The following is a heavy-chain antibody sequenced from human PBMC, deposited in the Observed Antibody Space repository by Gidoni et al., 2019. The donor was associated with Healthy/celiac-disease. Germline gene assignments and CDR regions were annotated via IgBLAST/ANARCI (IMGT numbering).Heavy chain of an antibody. D-gene: IGHD2-15*01. V-gene: IGHV1-69*01. CDR2: IIPIFGTA. Sequence: QVQLVQSGAEVKKPGSSLKVSCKASVGTFRSYALSWVRQAPGQGLEWMGGIIPIFGTANYAQKFQGRVTITADESTSTAYMELSSLRSEDTAVYYCARGNCSGGSCYRKYYYYYYGMDVWGQGTTVTVSS. J-gene: IGHJ6*02. CDR1: VGTFRSYA. CDR3: ARGNCSGGSCYRKYYYYYYGMDV.